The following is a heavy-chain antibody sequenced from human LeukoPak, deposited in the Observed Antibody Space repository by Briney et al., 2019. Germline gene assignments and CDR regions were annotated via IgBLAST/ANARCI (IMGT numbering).Heavy chain of an antibody. CDR3: ARHSEDPLYGDYGWFDP. V-gene: IGHV5-51*01. J-gene: IGHJ5*02. D-gene: IGHD4-17*01. CDR2: IYPGDSDT. CDR1: GYSFTSYW. Sequence: GESLKISCKGSGYSFTSYWIGWVRQMPGKGLEWMGIIYPGDSDTRYSPSFQGQVTISADKSISTAYPQWSSLKASDTAMYYCARHSEDPLYGDYGWFDPWGQGTLVTVSS.